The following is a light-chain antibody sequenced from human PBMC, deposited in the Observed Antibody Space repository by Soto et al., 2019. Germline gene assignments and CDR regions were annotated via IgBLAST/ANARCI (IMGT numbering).Light chain of an antibody. V-gene: IGLV4-69*01. J-gene: IGLJ2*01. CDR2: LNSDGSH. CDR3: QTWGADAVI. CDR1: SGHSSYA. Sequence: QLVLTQSPSASASLGASVKLTCTLSSGHSSYAIAWHQQQPEKGPRFLMKLNSDGSHSKGDGISDRFSGSSSGAERYLTISSLQSEDEADYYCQTWGADAVIFCGGTQLTVL.